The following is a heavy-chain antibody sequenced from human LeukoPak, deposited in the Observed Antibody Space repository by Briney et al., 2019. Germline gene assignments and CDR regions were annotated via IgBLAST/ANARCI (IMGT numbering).Heavy chain of an antibody. Sequence: SETLSLTCTVSGGSISSYYWSWIRQPPGKGLEWIGYISYSGSTNYNPSLKSRVTISVDTSKNQFSLKLSSVTAADTAVYYCARDRAIFGVVSYLYYMDVWGKGTTVTVSS. CDR3: ARDRAIFGVVSYLYYMDV. J-gene: IGHJ6*03. CDR2: ISYSGST. V-gene: IGHV4-59*01. D-gene: IGHD3-3*01. CDR1: GGSISSYY.